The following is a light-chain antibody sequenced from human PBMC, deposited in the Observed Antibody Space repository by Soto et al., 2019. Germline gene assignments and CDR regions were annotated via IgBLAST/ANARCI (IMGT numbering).Light chain of an antibody. CDR3: QQGNSFPYT. CDR2: AAS. Sequence: DIQMTQSPVSVSASVGDRVTINCWASQGISNWLAWYQQKPGKAPKLLIYAASSLNSGVPSRFSGSASGTFFTLTITSLQPEDSATYYCQQGNSFPYTFGQGTKLEIE. J-gene: IGKJ2*01. CDR1: QGISNW. V-gene: IGKV1-12*01.